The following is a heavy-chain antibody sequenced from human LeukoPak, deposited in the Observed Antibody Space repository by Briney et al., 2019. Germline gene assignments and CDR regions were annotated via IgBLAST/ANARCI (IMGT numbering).Heavy chain of an antibody. D-gene: IGHD2-15*01. CDR2: IIPIFGTA. CDR1: GGTFSSYA. V-gene: IGHV1-69*13. Sequence: SVKVSCKASGGTFSSYAISWVRQAPGQGLEWMGGIIPIFGTANYAQKFQGRVTITADESTSTAYMELSSLRSEDTAVYYCATPSYCSGGSCYPPDWFDPWGQGTLVTVSS. CDR3: ATPSYCSGGSCYPPDWFDP. J-gene: IGHJ5*02.